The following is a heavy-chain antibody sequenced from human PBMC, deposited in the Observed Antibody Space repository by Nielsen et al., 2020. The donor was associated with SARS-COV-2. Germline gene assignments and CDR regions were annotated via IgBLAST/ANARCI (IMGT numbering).Heavy chain of an antibody. CDR3: AKYRALPARPFDY. V-gene: IGHV3-7*03. J-gene: IGHJ4*02. D-gene: IGHD2-2*01. CDR1: GFTFSNCW. Sequence: GGSLRLSCAASGFTFSNCWMSWVRQAPGKGLEWVATIEQDGSKRYYVDSLKGRFTISRDNTKNSLYLQMNSLRAEDTAVYYCAKYRALPARPFDYWGQGTLVTVSS. CDR2: IEQDGSKR.